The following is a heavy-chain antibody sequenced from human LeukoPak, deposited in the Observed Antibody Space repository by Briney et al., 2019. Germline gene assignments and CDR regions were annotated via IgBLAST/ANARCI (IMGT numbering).Heavy chain of an antibody. V-gene: IGHV1-18*01. D-gene: IGHD1-26*01. CDR3: ARSHSGSYYGGDDY. Sequence: ASVKVSCKASGYTFTSYGISWVRQVPGQGLEWMGWISVHNHNTNYAQKFQGRVTMTTDTSTSTAYMELRSLRSDDTAVYYCARSHSGSYYGGDDYWGQGTLVTVSS. J-gene: IGHJ4*02. CDR1: GYTFTSYG. CDR2: ISVHNHNT.